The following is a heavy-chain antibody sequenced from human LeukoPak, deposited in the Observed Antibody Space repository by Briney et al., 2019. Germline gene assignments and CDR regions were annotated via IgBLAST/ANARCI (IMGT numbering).Heavy chain of an antibody. CDR3: ARVRDGSQDY. D-gene: IGHD5-24*01. CDR2: ISSGGSTL. CDR1: GFTFSSYE. J-gene: IGHJ4*02. V-gene: IGHV3-48*03. Sequence: PGGSLRLSCEASGFTFSSYEMNWVRQAPGKGPEWVSYISSGGSTLYYADSVKGRFTISRDNAKNSLYLQMNSLGAEDTAFYYCARVRDGSQDYWGQGTLVTVSS.